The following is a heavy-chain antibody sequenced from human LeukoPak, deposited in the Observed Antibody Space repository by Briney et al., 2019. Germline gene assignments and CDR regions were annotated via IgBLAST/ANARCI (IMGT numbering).Heavy chain of an antibody. CDR3: ARRSGSGGYTYFDY. Sequence: SETLSLTCTVTGGSISSSSYYWGWIRQSPGKGLEWIGNIYYSGSTYYNPSLKSRVTISVDTSKNQFSLKVSSVTAADTAVYYCARRSGSGGYTYFDYWGQGTLVTVSS. CDR1: GGSISSSSYY. CDR2: IYYSGST. V-gene: IGHV4-39*01. J-gene: IGHJ4*02. D-gene: IGHD3-10*01.